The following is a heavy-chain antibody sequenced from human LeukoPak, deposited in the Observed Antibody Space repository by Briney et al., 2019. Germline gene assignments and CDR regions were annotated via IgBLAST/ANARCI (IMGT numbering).Heavy chain of an antibody. Sequence: GGSLRLSCAATGFTFSRYWMHWVRQGPGQGLVWVSLISSDGSTTTYADSVKGRFTISRDNAKNTLYLQMNSLRAEDTAVYYCARDTITAPGDLDYWGQGTLVTVSS. CDR3: ARDTITAPGDLDY. CDR2: ISSDGSTT. J-gene: IGHJ4*02. CDR1: GFTFSRYW. D-gene: IGHD6-13*01. V-gene: IGHV3-74*01.